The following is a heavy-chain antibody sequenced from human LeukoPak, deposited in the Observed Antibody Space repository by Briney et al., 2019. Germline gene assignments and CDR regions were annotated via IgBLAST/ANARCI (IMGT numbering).Heavy chain of an antibody. Sequence: PSETLSLTCAVYGGSFSGYYWSWIRQPPGKGLEWIGEINHSGSTYYNPSLKSRVTISVDTSKNQFSLKLSSVTAADTAVYYCARLVLARFYDSSGYFDYWGQGTLVTVSS. V-gene: IGHV4-34*01. CDR1: GGSFSGYY. D-gene: IGHD3-22*01. CDR2: INHSGST. J-gene: IGHJ4*02. CDR3: ARLVLARFYDSSGYFDY.